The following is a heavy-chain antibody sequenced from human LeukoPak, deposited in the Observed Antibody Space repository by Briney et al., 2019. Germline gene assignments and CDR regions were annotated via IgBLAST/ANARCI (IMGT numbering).Heavy chain of an antibody. Sequence: GESLKISCKGSGYSFTSYWIGWVRQMPGKGLEWMGIIYPGDSDTRYSPSFQGQVTISADKSINTAYLQWSSLKASDTAMYYCARQGGSSSKGYYYYYMGVWGKGTTVTVSS. J-gene: IGHJ6*03. CDR2: IYPGDSDT. V-gene: IGHV5-51*01. D-gene: IGHD6-6*01. CDR3: ARQGGSSSKGYYYYYMGV. CDR1: GYSFTSYW.